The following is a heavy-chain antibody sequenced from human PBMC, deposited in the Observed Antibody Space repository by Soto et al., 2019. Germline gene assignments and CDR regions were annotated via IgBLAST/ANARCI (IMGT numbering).Heavy chain of an antibody. CDR3: ARDDYDILTGYYDY. J-gene: IGHJ4*02. V-gene: IGHV3-7*01. D-gene: IGHD3-9*01. CDR2: IKQDGSEK. CDR1: GFTFSSYW. Sequence: EVQLVESGGGLVQPGGSLRLSCAASGFTFSSYWMSWVRQAPGKGLEWVANIKQDGSEKYYVDSVKGRFTISRDNAKNSLYLQMNSLRAEDTAVYYCARDDYDILTGYYDYWGQGTLVTVSS.